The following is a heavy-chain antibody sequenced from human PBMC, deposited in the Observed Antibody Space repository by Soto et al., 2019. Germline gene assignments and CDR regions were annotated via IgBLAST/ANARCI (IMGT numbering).Heavy chain of an antibody. CDR3: ARAFLEWFGQPQYYFDY. Sequence: SETLSLTCTVSGGSISSYYWSWIRQPPGKGLEWIGYIYYSGSTNYNPSLKSRVTISVDTSKNQFSLKLSSVTAADTAVYYCARAFLEWFGQPQYYFDYWGQGTLVTVSS. J-gene: IGHJ4*02. CDR1: GGSISSYY. V-gene: IGHV4-59*01. CDR2: IYYSGST. D-gene: IGHD3-3*02.